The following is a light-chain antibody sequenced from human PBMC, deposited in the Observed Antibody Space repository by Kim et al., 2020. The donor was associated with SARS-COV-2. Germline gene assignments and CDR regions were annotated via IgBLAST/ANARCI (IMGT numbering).Light chain of an antibody. Sequence: QSTTISCTGTSSGVGGYNYVSWYQQHPGKAPKLMIYDVSNRPSGFSTRFSGSKSGNTASLTISGLQADDEADYYCSSYTSSSTLVVFGGGTQLTVL. CDR3: SSYTSSSTLVV. V-gene: IGLV2-14*03. J-gene: IGLJ2*01. CDR1: SSGVGGYNY. CDR2: DVS.